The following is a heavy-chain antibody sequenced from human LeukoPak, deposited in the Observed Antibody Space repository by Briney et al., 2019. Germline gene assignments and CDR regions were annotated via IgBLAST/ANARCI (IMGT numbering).Heavy chain of an antibody. D-gene: IGHD4-17*01. Sequence: PGGSLRLSCAASGFTFSSYSMNWVRQAPGKGLEWVSYISSSSTTYYADSVKGRLTISRDNSNNTLYLQMNSLRAEDTAVYYCASSIYGDYSPFDYWGQGTLVTVSS. J-gene: IGHJ4*02. CDR2: ISSSSTT. V-gene: IGHV3-48*01. CDR3: ASSIYGDYSPFDY. CDR1: GFTFSSYS.